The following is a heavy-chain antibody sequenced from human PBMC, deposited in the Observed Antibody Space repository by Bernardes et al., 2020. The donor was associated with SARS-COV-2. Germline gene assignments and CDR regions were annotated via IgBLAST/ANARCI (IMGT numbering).Heavy chain of an antibody. CDR3: ARRYYYDTLMDP. CDR2: IYPSDSQT. J-gene: IGHJ5*02. D-gene: IGHD3-22*01. Sequence: GASLKISSNGFGYSFTHYWSGWVRPMPGRGLEWLGIIYPSDSQTVYSPSFQGQVTISADKSISTAYLQWDSLKASDTAMYYCARRYYYDTLMDPWGQGTLVTVSS. V-gene: IGHV5-51*01. CDR1: GYSFTHYW.